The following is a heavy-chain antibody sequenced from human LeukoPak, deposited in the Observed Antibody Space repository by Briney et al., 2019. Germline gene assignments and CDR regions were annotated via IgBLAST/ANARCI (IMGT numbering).Heavy chain of an antibody. J-gene: IGHJ3*02. CDR2: IIPIFGTA. CDR3: ARAPGDSSGYYPFDAFDM. CDR1: GGTFSSYA. Sequence: SVKVSCKASGGTFSSYAISWVRQAPGQGLEWMGGIIPIFGTANYAQKFQGRVTITTDESTSTAYMELSSLRSEDTAVYYCARAPGDSSGYYPFDAFDMWGQGTMVTVSS. D-gene: IGHD3-22*01. V-gene: IGHV1-69*05.